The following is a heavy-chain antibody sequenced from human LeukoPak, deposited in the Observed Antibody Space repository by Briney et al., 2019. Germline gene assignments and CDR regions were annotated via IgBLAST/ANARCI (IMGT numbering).Heavy chain of an antibody. V-gene: IGHV1-69*01. J-gene: IGHJ4*02. Sequence: SVKVSCKASGGTFSSYAISWVRQAPGQGLEWMGGIIPIFGTANYAQKFQGRVTITADESTSTAYMELSSLRSEDMAVYYCARDGYSSSTNDYWGQGTLVTVSS. CDR3: ARDGYSSSTNDY. CDR2: IIPIFGTA. CDR1: GGTFSSYA. D-gene: IGHD6-13*01.